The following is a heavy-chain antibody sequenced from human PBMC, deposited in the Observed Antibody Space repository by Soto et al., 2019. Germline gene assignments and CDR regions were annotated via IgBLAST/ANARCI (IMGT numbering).Heavy chain of an antibody. CDR3: ARERTVAGIDY. D-gene: IGHD6-19*01. V-gene: IGHV1-3*05. CDR1: GYNFTSYA. J-gene: IGHJ4*02. CDR2: INAGNGNT. Sequence: QVQLVQSGAEEKKPGASVKVSCKASGYNFTSYAIHWVRQAPGQRLEWMGWINAGNGNTKYSQKFQGRVTITRDTSASTAYMELSSLRSEDTAVDYCARERTVAGIDYWGQGPLVTVSS.